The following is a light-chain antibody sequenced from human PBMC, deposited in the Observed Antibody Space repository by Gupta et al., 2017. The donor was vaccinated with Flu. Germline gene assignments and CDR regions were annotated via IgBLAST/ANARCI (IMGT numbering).Light chain of an antibody. CDR1: SSDVGGYNY. CDR2: EVS. Sequence: QSALTQPPSLPGSPGQSITISCTGTSSDVGGYNYVSWYQQHPGKAPKLMIYEVSNRPSGVSNRFSGSKSGNTASLTISGLQAEDEADYYCSSYTSSSTRVFGGGTKLTVL. J-gene: IGLJ3*02. CDR3: SSYTSSSTRV. V-gene: IGLV2-14*01.